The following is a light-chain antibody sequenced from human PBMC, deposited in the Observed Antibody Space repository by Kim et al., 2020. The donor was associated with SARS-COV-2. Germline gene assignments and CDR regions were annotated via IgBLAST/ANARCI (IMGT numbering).Light chain of an antibody. V-gene: IGLV3-21*04. CDR2: YDS. CDR1: NIGSKN. Sequence: APGKTASITCEGNNIGSKNVYWYQQKPGQAPVLVIYYDSYRPSGIPERFSGSNSGNTATLTISRVQAGDEADYFCQVWDSSTDQYVFGPGTKVTVL. CDR3: QVWDSSTDQYV. J-gene: IGLJ1*01.